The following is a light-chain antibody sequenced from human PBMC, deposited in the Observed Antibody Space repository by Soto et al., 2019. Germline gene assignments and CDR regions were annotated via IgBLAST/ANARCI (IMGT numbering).Light chain of an antibody. V-gene: IGKV3-20*01. J-gene: IGKJ4*01. CDR3: QQYGSSPLT. CDR2: GAS. Sequence: EIVLTQSPGTLSLSPEERATLSCRASQSVSSSYLAWYQQKPGQAPRLLIYGASSRATGIPDRFSGSGSGTDFTLTISRLEPEDFAVYYCQQYGSSPLTFCGGTKVDI. CDR1: QSVSSSY.